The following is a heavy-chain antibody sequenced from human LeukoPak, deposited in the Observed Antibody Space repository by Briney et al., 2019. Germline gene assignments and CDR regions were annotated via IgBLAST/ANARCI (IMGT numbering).Heavy chain of an antibody. D-gene: IGHD6-13*01. J-gene: IGHJ5*02. Sequence: PGGSLRLSCAASGFTFSNYAMSWVRQAPGKGLEWVSAISFSGTNTYYADSVKGRFTISRDNSKNTVYLQMNSLRAEDAAVYFCAKEVKAGTNWFDPWGQGTLVIVSS. CDR1: GFTFSNYA. V-gene: IGHV3-23*01. CDR2: ISFSGTNT. CDR3: AKEVKAGTNWFDP.